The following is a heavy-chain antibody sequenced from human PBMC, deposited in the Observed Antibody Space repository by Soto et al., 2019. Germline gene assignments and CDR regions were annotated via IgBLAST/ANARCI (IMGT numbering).Heavy chain of an antibody. V-gene: IGHV3-23*01. CDR2: VSGSSGRT. Sequence: GSLRLSFEASGFTLSTHANGLGRQAPGKGPWGVSVVSGSSGRTYYVNSVKGRFTIYKEHSQNTLYLQMNSLRAEDTAVYYCAKDGSSRNTIFGVVIGSGGWFDHWGQGTLVTVSS. CDR1: GFTLSTHA. D-gene: IGHD3-3*01. J-gene: IGHJ5*02. CDR3: AKDGSSRNTIFGVVIGSGGWFDH.